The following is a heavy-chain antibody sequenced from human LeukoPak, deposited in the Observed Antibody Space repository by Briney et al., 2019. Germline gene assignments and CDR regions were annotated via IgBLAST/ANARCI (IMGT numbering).Heavy chain of an antibody. D-gene: IGHD3-22*01. CDR2: IYYSGST. Sequence: SETLSLTCTVSGGSISSSSYYWGWIRQPPGKGLEWVGSIYYSGSTYYNPSLKSRVTISVDTSKNQFSLKLSSVTAADTAVYYCARARYYYDSSGYLPDAFDIWGQGTMVTVSS. V-gene: IGHV4-39*01. CDR3: ARARYYYDSSGYLPDAFDI. CDR1: GGSISSSSYY. J-gene: IGHJ3*02.